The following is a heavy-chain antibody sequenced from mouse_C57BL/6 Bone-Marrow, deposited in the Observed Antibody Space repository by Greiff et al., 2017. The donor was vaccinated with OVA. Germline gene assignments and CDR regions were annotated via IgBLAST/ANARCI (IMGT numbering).Heavy chain of an antibody. CDR2: INYDGSST. J-gene: IGHJ4*01. CDR3: ARDPYYYAMDY. CDR1: GFTFSDYY. V-gene: IGHV5-16*01. Sequence: EVKLMESEGGLVQPGRSMKLSCTASGFTFSDYYMAWVRQVPEKGLEWVANINYDGSSTYYLDSLKSRFIISRDNAKNIRYLQMSSLKSEDTATYYCARDPYYYAMDYWGQGTSVTVSS.